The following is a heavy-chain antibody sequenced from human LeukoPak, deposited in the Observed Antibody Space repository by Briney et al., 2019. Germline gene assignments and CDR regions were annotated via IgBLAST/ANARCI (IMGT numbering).Heavy chain of an antibody. CDR1: GFTFSSYW. D-gene: IGHD2/OR15-2a*01. Sequence: GGSLRLSCAASGFTFSSYWMSWVRQAPGKGLEWVANIKQDGSEKYYVDSVKGRFTISRDNAKNSLYLQMNSLRAEDTAVYYCARQYYGMREGGVDYWGQGTLVTVSS. CDR3: ARQYYGMREGGVDY. J-gene: IGHJ4*02. CDR2: IKQDGSEK. V-gene: IGHV3-7*01.